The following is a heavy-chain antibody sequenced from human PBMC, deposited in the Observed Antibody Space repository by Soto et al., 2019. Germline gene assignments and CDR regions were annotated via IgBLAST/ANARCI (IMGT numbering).Heavy chain of an antibody. J-gene: IGHJ4*02. D-gene: IGHD3-10*01. Sequence: ASVKVSCKASGYTFTSYGIGWVRQAPGQGLEWMGWINTYNGNTDYAQNLQGRVTMTTDTSTNTAYLEVRNLRSDDTAVYYCARDLAYIREYWGQGTLVTVSS. V-gene: IGHV1-18*01. CDR2: INTYNGNT. CDR3: ARDLAYIREY. CDR1: GYTFTSYG.